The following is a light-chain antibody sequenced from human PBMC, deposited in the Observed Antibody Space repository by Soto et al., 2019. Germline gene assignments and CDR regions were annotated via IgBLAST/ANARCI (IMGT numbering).Light chain of an antibody. CDR1: QSVSSS. CDR3: QQYDIWPPYT. J-gene: IGKJ2*01. Sequence: EIVLTQSPATLSLSPGERATLSCGASQSVSSSFLAWYQQKPGQAPRLLIYDASKRATGIPARFSGGGSGTEFTVTISSLQSEDFAIYYCQQYDIWPPYTFGQGTKVDIK. V-gene: IGKV3D-15*01. CDR2: DAS.